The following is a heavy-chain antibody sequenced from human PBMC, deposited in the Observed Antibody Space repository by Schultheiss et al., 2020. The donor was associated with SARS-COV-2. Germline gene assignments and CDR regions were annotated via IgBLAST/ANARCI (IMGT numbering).Heavy chain of an antibody. CDR2: IIPIFGTA. CDR1: GYTFTSYG. D-gene: IGHD3-22*01. CDR3: ARALDSSGYYPYYFDY. Sequence: SVKVSCKASGYTFTSYGISWVRQAPGQGLEWMGGIIPIFGTANYAQKFQGRVTITADESTSTAYMELSSLRSEDTAVYYCARALDSSGYYPYYFDYWGQGTLVTVSS. V-gene: IGHV1-69*13. J-gene: IGHJ4*02.